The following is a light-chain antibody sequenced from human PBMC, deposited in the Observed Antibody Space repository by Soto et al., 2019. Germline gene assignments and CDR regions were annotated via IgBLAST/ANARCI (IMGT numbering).Light chain of an antibody. CDR1: SGHSNYA. V-gene: IGLV4-69*01. CDR2: LNRDGSH. J-gene: IGLJ2*01. Sequence: QLVLTQAPSASASLGASVKLTCTLSSGHSNYAIAWHQQQPEKGPRDLMKLNRDGSHSKGDGIPNRFSGYSSGDERYLTISSLLSEDEAAYYCQTWGTGIVILGGGTQLTV. CDR3: QTWGTGIVI.